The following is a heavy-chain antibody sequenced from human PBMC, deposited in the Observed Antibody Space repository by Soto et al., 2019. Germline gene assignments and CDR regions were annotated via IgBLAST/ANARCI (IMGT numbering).Heavy chain of an antibody. J-gene: IGHJ4*02. Sequence: SSETLSLTCAVSGGSISRGGYSWSWIRQPPGKGLEWIGYIYHSGSTYYNPSLKSRVTISVDRSKNQFPLKLSSVTAADKAVDYYAKLQDCCSRGTLVLVSA. CDR2: IYHSGST. CDR3: AKLQDC. D-gene: IGHD1-7*01. V-gene: IGHV4-30-2*01. CDR1: GGSISRGGYS.